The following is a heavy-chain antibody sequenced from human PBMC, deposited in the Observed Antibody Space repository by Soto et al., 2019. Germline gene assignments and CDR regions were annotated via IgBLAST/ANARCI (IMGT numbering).Heavy chain of an antibody. CDR2: INPNSGGT. J-gene: IGHJ4*02. Sequence: VASVKVSCKASGYTFTGYYMHWVRQAPGQGLEWMGWINPNSGGTNYAQKFQGWVTMTRDTSISTAYMELSRLRSDDTAVYYCAKRAAAGGYRFDYWGQGTLVTGSS. CDR3: AKRAAAGGYRFDY. V-gene: IGHV1-2*04. CDR1: GYTFTGYY. D-gene: IGHD6-13*01.